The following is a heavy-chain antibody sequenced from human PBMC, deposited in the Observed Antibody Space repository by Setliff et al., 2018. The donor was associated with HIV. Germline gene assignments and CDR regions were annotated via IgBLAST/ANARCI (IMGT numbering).Heavy chain of an antibody. CDR1: GGSISGFY. D-gene: IGHD3-10*01. CDR2: IYDSGAT. CDR3: ARQPYDSRSFGWSDP. Sequence: PSETLSLTCTVSGGSISGFYWSWIRQSPGNGLEWIGWIYDSGATKYNPSLKSRATISLETSKMQFSLKLNSVSAADTAVYYCARQPYDSRSFGWSDPWGQGTLVTVSS. J-gene: IGHJ5*02. V-gene: IGHV4-59*08.